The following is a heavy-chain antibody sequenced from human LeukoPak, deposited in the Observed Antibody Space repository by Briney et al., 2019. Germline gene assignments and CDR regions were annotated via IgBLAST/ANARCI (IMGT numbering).Heavy chain of an antibody. V-gene: IGHV4-39*02. D-gene: IGHD3-10*02. CDR2: INYSGGT. CDR3: ARDTALGPMFGRWSNPGDAFDI. Sequence: PSETLSLTCSVSGDSISSSSYYWGWIRQPPGKGLEWIGSINYSGGTYDNPSLKSRVTTSVDTSKNQFSLKLSSVTAADTAVYYCARDTALGPMFGRWSNPGDAFDIWGQGTMVTVSS. J-gene: IGHJ3*02. CDR1: GDSISSSSYY.